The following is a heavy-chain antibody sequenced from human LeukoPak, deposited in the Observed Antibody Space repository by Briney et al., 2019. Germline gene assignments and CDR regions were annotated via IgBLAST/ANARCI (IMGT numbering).Heavy chain of an antibody. D-gene: IGHD6-19*01. Sequence: GGSLRLSCAASGFTFSNSWMSWVRQAPGKGLEWVANIKEDGSDKCYVESVKGRFTISRDNAKNSLFLQMRSLRVEDTAVYYCATGGQWRDYWGQGTLVTVSS. V-gene: IGHV3-7*01. J-gene: IGHJ4*02. CDR2: IKEDGSDK. CDR1: GFTFSNSW. CDR3: ATGGQWRDY.